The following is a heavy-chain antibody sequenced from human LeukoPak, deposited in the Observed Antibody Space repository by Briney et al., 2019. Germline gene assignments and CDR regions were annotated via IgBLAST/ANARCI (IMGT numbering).Heavy chain of an antibody. CDR2: ISWNSGSI. J-gene: IGHJ4*02. CDR1: GFTFDDYA. Sequence: GGSLRLSCAASGFTFDDYAMHWVRQAPGKGLEWVSGISWNSGSIGYADSVKGRFTISRDNAKNSLYLQMNSLRAEDTAVYYCARADYYGPPDYWGQGTLVTVSS. V-gene: IGHV3-9*01. D-gene: IGHD3-10*01. CDR3: ARADYYGPPDY.